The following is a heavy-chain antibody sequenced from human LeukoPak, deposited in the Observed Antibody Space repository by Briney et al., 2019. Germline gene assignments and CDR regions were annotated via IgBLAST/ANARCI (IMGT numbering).Heavy chain of an antibody. D-gene: IGHD1-14*01. CDR1: GFTFSSYG. CDR2: IRYDGSKE. Sequence: GGSLRLSCAASGFTFSSYGMHWVRQAPGKGLEWVAFIRYDGSKEYYADSVKGRFTISRDNSKNTLYLQMNSLKTEDTAVYYCAKDSRYYYVDYWVQGTLVTVSS. J-gene: IGHJ4*02. CDR3: AKDSRYYYVDY. V-gene: IGHV3-30*02.